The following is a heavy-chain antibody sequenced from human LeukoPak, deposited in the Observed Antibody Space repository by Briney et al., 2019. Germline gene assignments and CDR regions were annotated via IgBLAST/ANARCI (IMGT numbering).Heavy chain of an antibody. CDR1: GFSVSSNY. D-gene: IGHD4-17*01. CDR2: IYSGGDT. J-gene: IGHJ4*02. Sequence: GGSLRLSCAASGFSVSSNYMNWVRQAPGKGLEWVSVIYSGGDTYYADSVTGRFTISRLISKNTLYLQMDSLRLEDTAMYYCARDLGSGDSRGAYWGQGTLVTVSS. V-gene: IGHV3-53*04. CDR3: ARDLGSGDSRGAY.